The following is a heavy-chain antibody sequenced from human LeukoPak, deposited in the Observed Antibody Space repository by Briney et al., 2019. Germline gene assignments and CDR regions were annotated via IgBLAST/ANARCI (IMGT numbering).Heavy chain of an antibody. Sequence: GGSLRLSCAASGFTFSSYSMNWVRQAPGKGLEWVSSISSSSSYIYYADSVKGRFTISRDNAKNSLYLQMNSLRAEDTAVYYCARDPRGYWYFDLWGRGTLVTVSS. V-gene: IGHV3-21*01. J-gene: IGHJ2*01. CDR1: GFTFSSYS. CDR2: ISSSSSYI. CDR3: ARDPRGYWYFDL.